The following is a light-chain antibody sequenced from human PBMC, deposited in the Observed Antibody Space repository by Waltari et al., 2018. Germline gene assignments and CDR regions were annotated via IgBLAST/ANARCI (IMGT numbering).Light chain of an antibody. Sequence: EIVMTQSPATLSVSPGERATLSCRASQSVSSNLAWYQQEPGQAPRLLSYGASTRATGIPARFSGSGSGTEFTLTISSLQSEDFAVYYCQQYNNWPPERTFGQGTKVEIK. CDR3: QQYNNWPPERT. J-gene: IGKJ1*01. CDR1: QSVSSN. V-gene: IGKV3-15*01. CDR2: GAS.